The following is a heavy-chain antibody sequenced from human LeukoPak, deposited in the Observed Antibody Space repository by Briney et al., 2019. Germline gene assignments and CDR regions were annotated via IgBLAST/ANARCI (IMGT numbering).Heavy chain of an antibody. CDR2: LSSTGST. V-gene: IGHV4-61*02. J-gene: IGHJ6*02. D-gene: IGHD2-2*02. CDR1: GVSISSGRYY. CDR3: ARRGGYCDASSCYSGDYYYYHGMDV. Sequence: PSQTLSLTCTVSGVSISSGRYYWSWIRQPAGKALEWIGRLSSTGSTNYNPSLKSRVTISVDTSKNQFALNLSSVTAADTAVYYCARRGGYCDASSCYSGDYYYYHGMDVWGQGTTVTVSS.